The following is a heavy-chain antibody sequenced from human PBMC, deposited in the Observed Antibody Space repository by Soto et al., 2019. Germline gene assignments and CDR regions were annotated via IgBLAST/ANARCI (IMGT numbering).Heavy chain of an antibody. CDR1: GFTFSNYA. CDR2: ISGDGATT. V-gene: IGHV3-23*01. D-gene: IGHD3-10*01. J-gene: IGHJ2*01. Sequence: PGGSLRLSCAASGFTFSNYAFNWVRQAPGKGLEWVSAISGDGATTFYADSVKGRFTFSRDNSKNTLYLQMNSLRAEDTAVYYCAKPAEVSYWYFDLWGRGTLVTVSS. CDR3: AKPAEVSYWYFDL.